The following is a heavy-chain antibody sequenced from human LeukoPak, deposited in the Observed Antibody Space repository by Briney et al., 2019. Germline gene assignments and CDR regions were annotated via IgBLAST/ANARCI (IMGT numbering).Heavy chain of an antibody. CDR1: GFTVSSNY. D-gene: IGHD6-13*01. V-gene: IGHV3-53*01. J-gene: IGHJ4*02. CDR2: IYSGGNT. Sequence: PGGSLRLSCAASGFTVSSNYMSWVRQAPGKGLEWVSIIYSGGNTYYSDSVKGRFTISRDNSKNTLYLQTNSLRAEDTAVYYCAAPRKPGIAAAFGYWGQGNLVTVSS. CDR3: AAPRKPGIAAAFGY.